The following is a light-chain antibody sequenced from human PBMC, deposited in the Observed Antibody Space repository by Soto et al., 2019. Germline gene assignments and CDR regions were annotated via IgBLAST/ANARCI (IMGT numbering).Light chain of an antibody. J-gene: IGKJ5*01. Sequence: ENVLTQSPGTLSLSPGERATLSCRASQTVSSYLTWYQQRPGQAPRLLIYGASKRATGIPDRFSGSGSGTDFTLTISRLEPEGVSLYYCQQYGTSPITFGQGTLLESK. CDR2: GAS. CDR3: QQYGTSPIT. CDR1: QTVSSY. V-gene: IGKV3-20*01.